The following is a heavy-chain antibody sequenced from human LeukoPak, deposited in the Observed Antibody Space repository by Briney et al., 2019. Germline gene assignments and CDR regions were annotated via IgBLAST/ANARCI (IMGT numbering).Heavy chain of an antibody. Sequence: SVKVACKASGGTFSSYAISWVRQAPGQGLEWMGGIIPIFGTANYAQKFQGRVTITTDESTSTAYMELSSLRSEDTAVYYCATGSWSWGSGRPKQHFDYWGQGTLVTV. V-gene: IGHV1-69*05. CDR1: GGTFSSYA. J-gene: IGHJ4*02. D-gene: IGHD3-10*01. CDR2: IIPIFGTA. CDR3: ATGSWSWGSGRPKQHFDY.